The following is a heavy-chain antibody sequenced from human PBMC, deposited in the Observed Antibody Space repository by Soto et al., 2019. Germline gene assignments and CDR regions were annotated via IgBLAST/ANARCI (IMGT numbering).Heavy chain of an antibody. V-gene: IGHV4-30-2*01. CDR3: AKNKYYYDSSGHPDY. Sequence: QLQLQESGSRLVKPSQTLSLTCTVSADSLNRGPYSYSWIRQPPGKGLEWIGYIYHSGSTYYNPALKSRVTMSLDKSKNQFSLEVSSVTAADTAVYYCAKNKYYYDSSGHPDYWGQGALVTVSS. J-gene: IGHJ4*02. CDR2: IYHSGST. D-gene: IGHD3-22*01. CDR1: ADSLNRGPYS.